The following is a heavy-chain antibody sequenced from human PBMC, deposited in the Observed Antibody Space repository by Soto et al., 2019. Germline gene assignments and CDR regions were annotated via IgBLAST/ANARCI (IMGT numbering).Heavy chain of an antibody. CDR1: GYSFTSYW. V-gene: IGHV5-51*01. J-gene: IGHJ6*03. Sequence: GEPLKISCKGSGYSFTSYWIGWVRQMPGKGLEWMGIIYPGDSDTRYSPSFQGQVTISADKSISTAYLQWSSLKASDTAMYYCARWGEQSPSYYYYYMDVWGKGTTVTVSS. CDR2: IYPGDSDT. CDR3: ARWGEQSPSYYYYYMDV. D-gene: IGHD6-19*01.